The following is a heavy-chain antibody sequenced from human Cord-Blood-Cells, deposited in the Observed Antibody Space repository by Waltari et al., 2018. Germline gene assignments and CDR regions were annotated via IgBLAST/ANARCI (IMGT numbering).Heavy chain of an antibody. Sequence: QVQLVQSGAEVKMPGSSVKVSCKASGGTFSSYAISWVRQAPGQGLEWMGGIIPIFGTANYAKKCQGRVTITADESTSTAYMELSSLRSEDTAVYYCARIILTGYYNWFDPWGQGTLVTVSS. J-gene: IGHJ5*02. D-gene: IGHD3-9*01. CDR2: IIPIFGTA. V-gene: IGHV1-69*12. CDR3: ARIILTGYYNWFDP. CDR1: GGTFSSYA.